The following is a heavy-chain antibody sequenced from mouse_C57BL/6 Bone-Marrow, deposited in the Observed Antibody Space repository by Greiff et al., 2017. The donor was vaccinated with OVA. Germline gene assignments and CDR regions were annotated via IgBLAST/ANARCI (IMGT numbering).Heavy chain of an antibody. V-gene: IGHV3-6*01. CDR2: ISYDGSN. Sequence: ESGPGLVKPSQSLSLTCSVTGYSITSGYYWNWIRQFPGNKLEWMGYISYDGSNNYNPSLKNRISITRDTSKNQFFLKLNSVTTEDTATYYCASLYYDYDVDYAMDYWGQGTSVTVSS. CDR1: GYSITSGYY. CDR3: ASLYYDYDVDYAMDY. J-gene: IGHJ4*01. D-gene: IGHD2-4*01.